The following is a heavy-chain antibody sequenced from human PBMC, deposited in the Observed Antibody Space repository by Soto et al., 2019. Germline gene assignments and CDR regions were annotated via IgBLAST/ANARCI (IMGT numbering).Heavy chain of an antibody. CDR2: INRDESVT. V-gene: IGHV3-74*01. Sequence: GSLRLSCAASGFTFRTYWMHWVRQAPGKGLVWVSRINRDESVTNFADSVKGRFTISRDNARNTLYLQMNSLRVEDTAVYYCTRVRLGSSRSSDYWGQGILVTVSS. J-gene: IGHJ4*02. CDR3: TRVRLGSSRSSDY. D-gene: IGHD6-19*01. CDR1: GFTFRTYW.